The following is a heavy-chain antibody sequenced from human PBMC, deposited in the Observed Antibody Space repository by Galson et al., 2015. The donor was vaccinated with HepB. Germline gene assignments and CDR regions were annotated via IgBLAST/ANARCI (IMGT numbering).Heavy chain of an antibody. CDR3: ARRYCTGGSCYSGFDY. CDR1: GYNFADYW. D-gene: IGHD2-15*01. J-gene: IGHJ4*02. CDR2: IYPGGSDT. V-gene: IGHV5-51*03. Sequence: QSGAEVKKPGESLKISCKVSGYNFADYWIGWVRQVPGKGLEWMGIIYPGGSDTRYSPSFRGHVTISADQSINTAYLQWGSLKASDTAMYYCARRYCTGGSCYSGFDYWGQGTLVTVSS.